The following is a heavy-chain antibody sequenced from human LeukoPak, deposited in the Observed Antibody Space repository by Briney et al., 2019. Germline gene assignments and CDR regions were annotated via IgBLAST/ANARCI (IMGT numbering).Heavy chain of an antibody. J-gene: IGHJ5*02. Sequence: PGGALRLSCAASGFTFTYAWMTWVRQAPGKGLEWVGRMKSKTDGGTADYAAPVKGRFTISRDDSKNTIYLQLNSLRTEDTGVYYCSTDSPISCGGDCYTTSWGQGTLVTVSS. V-gene: IGHV3-15*01. CDR2: MKSKTDGGTA. CDR1: GFTFTYAW. CDR3: STDSPISCGGDCYTTS. D-gene: IGHD2-21*02.